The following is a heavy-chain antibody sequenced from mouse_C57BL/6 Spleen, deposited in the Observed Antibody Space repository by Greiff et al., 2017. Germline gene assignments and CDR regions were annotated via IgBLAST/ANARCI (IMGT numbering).Heavy chain of an antibody. CDR3: VRQGDYLIYAMDY. CDR1: GFSFNTYA. CDR2: IRSKSNNYAT. D-gene: IGHD2-4*01. Sequence: GGGLVQPKGSLKLSCAASGFSFNTYAMNWVRQAPGKGLEWVARIRSKSNNYATYYADSVKDRFTISRDDSESMLYLQMNNLKTEDTAMYYCVRQGDYLIYAMDYWGQGTSVTVSS. J-gene: IGHJ4*01. V-gene: IGHV10-1*01.